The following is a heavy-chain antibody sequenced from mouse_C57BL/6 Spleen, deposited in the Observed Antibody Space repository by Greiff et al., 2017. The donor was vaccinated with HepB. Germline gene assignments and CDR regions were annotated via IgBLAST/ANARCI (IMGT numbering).Heavy chain of an antibody. CDR1: GYAFSSSW. CDR3: ACGGDYDPFAY. Sequence: QVQLQQSGPELVKPGASVKISCKASGYAFSSSWMNWVKQRPGKGLEWIGRIYPGDGDTNYNQKFKGKATLTADKSSSTAYMQLSSLTSEDSAVYYCACGGDYDPFAYWGQGTLVTVSA. CDR2: IYPGDGDT. V-gene: IGHV1-82*01. J-gene: IGHJ3*01. D-gene: IGHD2-4*01.